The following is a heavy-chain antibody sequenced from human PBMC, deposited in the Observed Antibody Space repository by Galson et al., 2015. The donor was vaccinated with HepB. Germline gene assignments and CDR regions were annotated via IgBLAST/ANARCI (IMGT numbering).Heavy chain of an antibody. CDR2: INAGNGNT. V-gene: IGHV1-3*01. CDR3: ARGESSGYYSIDY. J-gene: IGHJ4*02. CDR1: GYTFTSYA. Sequence: SVKVSCKASGYTFTSYAMHWVRQAPGQRLEWMGWINAGNGNTKYSQKFQGRVTITRDKSASTAYMELSSLRSEDTAVYYCARGESSGYYSIDYSGQGTLVTVSS. D-gene: IGHD3-22*01.